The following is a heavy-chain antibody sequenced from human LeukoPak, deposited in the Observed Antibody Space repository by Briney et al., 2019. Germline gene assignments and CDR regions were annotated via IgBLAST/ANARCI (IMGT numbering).Heavy chain of an antibody. D-gene: IGHD3-22*01. CDR1: GFIFSSYA. CDR3: AKNYYDSSGYYNWFDS. CDR2: SSGSGSST. Sequence: PGGSLRLSCAASGFIFSSYAMNWVRQAPGKGLEWVSASSGSGSSTYYSEYVKGRFTISRDNSKNTLYLQMNSLRAEDTAVYYCAKNYYDSSGYYNWFDSWGQGTLVTVSS. J-gene: IGHJ5*01. V-gene: IGHV3-23*01.